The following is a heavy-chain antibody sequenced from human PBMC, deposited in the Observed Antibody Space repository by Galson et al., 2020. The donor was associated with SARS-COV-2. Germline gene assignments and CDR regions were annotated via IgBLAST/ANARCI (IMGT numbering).Heavy chain of an antibody. D-gene: IGHD3-3*01. CDR3: ARDRALITIFGVVGDFDF. CDR2: ISRSSGDI. V-gene: IGHV3-21*01. Sequence: GGSLSLSCAASGFTFSTYSMSWVRQAPGKGLEWVASISRSSGDIYYADSVKGRFTVSRDNANNSLYLQMNSLGAGDTAVYFCARDRALITIFGVVGDFDFWGQGTRVTVSS. CDR1: GFTFSTYS. J-gene: IGHJ4*02.